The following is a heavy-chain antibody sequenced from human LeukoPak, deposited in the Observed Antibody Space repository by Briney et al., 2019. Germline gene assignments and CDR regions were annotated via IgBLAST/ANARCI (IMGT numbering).Heavy chain of an antibody. Sequence: SETLSLTCAVYGGSFSGYYWSWIRQPPGKGLEWIGEINHSGSTNYNPPLKSRVTISVDTSKNQFSLKLSSVTAADTAVYYCARVSWGKYSPVDYWGQGTLVTVSS. D-gene: IGHD3-16*01. CDR3: ARVSWGKYSPVDY. CDR1: GGSFSGYY. V-gene: IGHV4-34*01. J-gene: IGHJ4*02. CDR2: INHSGST.